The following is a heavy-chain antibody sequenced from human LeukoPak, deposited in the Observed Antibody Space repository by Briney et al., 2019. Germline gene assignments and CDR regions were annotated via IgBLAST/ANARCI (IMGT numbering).Heavy chain of an antibody. D-gene: IGHD5-18*01. CDR1: GFTFSSYA. J-gene: IGHJ4*02. Sequence: GGSLRLSCAASGFTFSSYAMHWVRQAPGKGLEWVAVISYDGSNKYYADSVKGRFTISRDNSKNTLYLQMNSLRAEDTAVYYCAGGPTAMAALDYWGQGTLVTVSS. CDR2: ISYDGSNK. CDR3: AGGPTAMAALDY. V-gene: IGHV3-30-3*01.